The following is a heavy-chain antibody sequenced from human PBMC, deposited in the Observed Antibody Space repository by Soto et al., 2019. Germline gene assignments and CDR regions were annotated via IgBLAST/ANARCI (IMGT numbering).Heavy chain of an antibody. Sequence: GGSLRLSCAASGFTFSSYAMSWVRQAPGKGLEWVSAISGSGGSTYYADSVKGRFTISRDNSKNTLYLQMNSLRAEDTAVYYCAKHYDFWSGYYLDPMDVWGKGTTVTVSS. J-gene: IGHJ6*03. CDR2: ISGSGGST. V-gene: IGHV3-23*01. CDR1: GFTFSSYA. CDR3: AKHYDFWSGYYLDPMDV. D-gene: IGHD3-3*01.